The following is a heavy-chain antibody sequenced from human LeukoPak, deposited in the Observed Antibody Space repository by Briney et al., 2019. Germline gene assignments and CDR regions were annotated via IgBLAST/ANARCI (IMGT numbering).Heavy chain of an antibody. V-gene: IGHV4-38-2*01. Sequence: SETLSLTCGVSGSSTPNGNNWPCFGHPPGKDLKWIAPVFQLQTVRTFYNPSLESRVAMSLDTSHNHFSLNLTSVTASDTALYFCARVLPTPKLLDSWGQGTLVTVSS. CDR3: ARVLPTPKLLDS. J-gene: IGHJ4*02. CDR1: GSSTPNGNN. CDR2: VFQLQTVRT. D-gene: IGHD2-15*01.